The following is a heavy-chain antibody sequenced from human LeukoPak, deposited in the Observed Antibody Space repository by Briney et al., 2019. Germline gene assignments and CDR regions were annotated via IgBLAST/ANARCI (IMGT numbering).Heavy chain of an antibody. V-gene: IGHV3-30*02. CDR2: IRYDGGKE. Sequence: PGGSLRLSCAASGFTFSSYGMHWVRQAPGQGLEWVALIRYDGGKEYYADSVKGRFTISRDNSKNTLYLQMNSLRAEDTAVYYRAPSEEKQQLDPWGQGTLVTVSS. J-gene: IGHJ5*02. D-gene: IGHD6-13*01. CDR3: APSEEKQQLDP. CDR1: GFTFSSYG.